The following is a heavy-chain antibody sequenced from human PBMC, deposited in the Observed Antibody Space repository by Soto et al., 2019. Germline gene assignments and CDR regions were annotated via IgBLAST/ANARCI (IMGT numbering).Heavy chain of an antibody. J-gene: IGHJ4*02. CDR3: ARDGGYSYGPFDY. CDR1: GFTFSSYA. V-gene: IGHV3-30*04. Sequence: PGGSLRLSCAASGFTFSSYAMHWVRQAPGKGLEWVSVISSDGSNQDYADSVKGRFTISRDNAKNTLYLQMNSLRAEDTAVYYCARDGGYSYGPFDYWGQGTLVTVSS. D-gene: IGHD5-18*01. CDR2: ISSDGSNQ.